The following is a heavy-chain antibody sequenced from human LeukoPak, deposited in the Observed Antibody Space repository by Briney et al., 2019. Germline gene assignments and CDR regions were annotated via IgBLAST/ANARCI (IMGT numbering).Heavy chain of an antibody. V-gene: IGHV1-69*05. CDR2: IIPIFGTA. CDR3: ARDNRDSSSWDRFDY. CDR1: GGTFSSYA. D-gene: IGHD6-13*01. J-gene: IGHJ4*02. Sequence: ASVKVSCKASGGTFSSYAISWVRQAPGQGLEWMGGIIPIFGTANYAQKFQGRVTMTTDSSTSTAYMELRSLRSDDTALYYCARDNRDSSSWDRFDYWGQGTLVTVSS.